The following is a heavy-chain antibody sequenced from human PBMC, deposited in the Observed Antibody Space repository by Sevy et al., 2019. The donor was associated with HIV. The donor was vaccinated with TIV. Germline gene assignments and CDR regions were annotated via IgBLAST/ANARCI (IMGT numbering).Heavy chain of an antibody. D-gene: IGHD3-22*01. CDR3: ARRQKYYYDSSGADDAFDI. CDR1: GYSFTSYW. CDR2: IYPGDSDT. J-gene: IGHJ3*02. V-gene: IGHV5-51*01. Sequence: GESLKISCKGSGYSFTSYWIGWVRQMPGKGLEWMGIIYPGDSDTRYSPSFQGQVTISADKSISTAYLQWSSLKASDTAMYYCARRQKYYYDSSGADDAFDIWGQGTMVTVSS.